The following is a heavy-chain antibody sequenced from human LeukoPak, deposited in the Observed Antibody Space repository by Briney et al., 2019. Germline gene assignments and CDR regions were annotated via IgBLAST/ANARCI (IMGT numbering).Heavy chain of an antibody. CDR3: ARTPPWSGWYERDPI. V-gene: IGHV4-59*01. J-gene: IGHJ3*02. CDR2: IYDSGTP. CDR1: GGSISSYY. D-gene: IGHD6-19*01. Sequence: SETLSLTCTVSGGSISSYYWSWIRQPPGKGLEWIGYIYDSGTPNYNPSLKSRVTISVDTSKNQFSLKLSSVTAAGTAVYYCARTPPWSGWYERDPIWGQGTMVTVSS.